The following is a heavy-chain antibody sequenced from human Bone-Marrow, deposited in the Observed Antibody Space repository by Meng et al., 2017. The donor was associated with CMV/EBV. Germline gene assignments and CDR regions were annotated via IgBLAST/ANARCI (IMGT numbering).Heavy chain of an antibody. V-gene: IGHV3-7*01. Sequence: GESLKISCAASGFTFSDYYMNWVRQAPGKGLEWVANIKQDGSEKYYVDSVKGRFTISRDNAKNSLYLQMNSLRAEDTAVYYCARDWGEDIVVVPAAIDYWGQGTLVTVSS. D-gene: IGHD2-2*01. CDR2: IKQDGSEK. CDR3: ARDWGEDIVVVPAAIDY. CDR1: GFTFSDYY. J-gene: IGHJ4*02.